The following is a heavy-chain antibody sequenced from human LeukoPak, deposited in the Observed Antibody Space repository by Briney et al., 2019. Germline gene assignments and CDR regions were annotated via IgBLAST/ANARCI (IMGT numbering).Heavy chain of an antibody. Sequence: GGSLRLSCAASGFTFSSYLMHWVRQDPGKGPVWVSRINTDGSTTTYADSVKGRFTISRDNAKNTLYLQMNSLRAEDTAVYYCARARDYSSGNWFDPWGQGTLVTVSS. CDR2: INTDGSTT. D-gene: IGHD3-10*01. J-gene: IGHJ5*02. CDR1: GFTFSSYL. V-gene: IGHV3-74*01. CDR3: ARARDYSSGNWFDP.